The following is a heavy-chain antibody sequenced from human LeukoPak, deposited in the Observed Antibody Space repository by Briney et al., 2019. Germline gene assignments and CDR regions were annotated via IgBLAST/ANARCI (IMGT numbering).Heavy chain of an antibody. V-gene: IGHV4-39*01. Sequence: SETLSLTCTASGDSIGTSLYYWGWIRQPPGNILEWIGSIYYSGITYYNPSLKSRVNISVDTSKNQFSLRLASVTAADTALYYCARVTTDKWYFDIWGRGTLVTVSS. J-gene: IGHJ2*01. CDR1: GDSIGTSLYY. CDR2: IYYSGIT. CDR3: ARVTTDKWYFDI. D-gene: IGHD4-17*01.